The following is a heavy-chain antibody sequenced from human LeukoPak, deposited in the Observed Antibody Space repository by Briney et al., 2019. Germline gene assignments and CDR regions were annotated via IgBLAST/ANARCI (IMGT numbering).Heavy chain of an antibody. CDR2: IYYSGST. D-gene: IGHD3-22*01. CDR1: GGSISSSSYY. J-gene: IGHJ4*02. CDR3: AGSNGIVVVSNFDY. V-gene: IGHV4-39*01. Sequence: SETLSLTCTVSGGSISSSSYYWGWIRQPPGKGLEWIGSIYYSGSTYYNPSLKSRVTISVDTSKNQFSLKLSSVTAADTAVYYCAGSNGIVVVSNFDYWGQGTLVTVSS.